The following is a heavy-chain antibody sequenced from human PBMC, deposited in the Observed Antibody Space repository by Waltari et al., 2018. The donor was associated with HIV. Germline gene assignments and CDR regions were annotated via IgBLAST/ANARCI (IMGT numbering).Heavy chain of an antibody. D-gene: IGHD5-12*01. CDR2: ISIGSSFI. CDR3: ARDMATFTGAYYFDT. CDR1: GFSFGSHS. Sequence: EVQLMESGGRLVKPGGSLSLSCAASGFSFGSHSMSWVRQAPGKGLGWVASISIGSSFITYSGSVKGRFTISRGNAENSLYLQMNSLRAEDTAVYYCARDMATFTGAYYFDTWGQGTLVTVSS. J-gene: IGHJ4*02. V-gene: IGHV3-21*01.